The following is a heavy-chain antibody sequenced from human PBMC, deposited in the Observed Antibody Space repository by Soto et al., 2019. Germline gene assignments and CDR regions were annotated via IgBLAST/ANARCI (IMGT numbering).Heavy chain of an antibody. CDR1: GYTFTSYG. V-gene: IGHV1-18*04. J-gene: IGHJ6*02. CDR2: ISAYNGNT. CDR3: ARGVPGILTGYYNPYYYGMDV. Sequence: GASVKVSCKASGYTFTSYGISWVRQAPGQGLEWMGWISAYNGNTNYAQKLQGRVTMTTDTSTSTAYMELRSLRSDDTAVYYCARGVPGILTGYYNPYYYGMDVWGQGTTVTVSS. D-gene: IGHD3-9*01.